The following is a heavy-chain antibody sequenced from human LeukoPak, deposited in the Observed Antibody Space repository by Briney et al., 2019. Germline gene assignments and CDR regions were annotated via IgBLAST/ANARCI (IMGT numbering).Heavy chain of an antibody. CDR3: ARGGRRISDYGMDV. CDR2: IYHSGST. J-gene: IGHJ6*04. CDR1: GGSISSGGYS. V-gene: IGHV4-30-2*01. Sequence: PSKTLSLTCAVSGGSISSGGYSWSWIRQPPGKGLEWIGYIYHSGSTYYNPSLRSRVTISVDRSKNQFSLKLSSVTAADTAVYYCARGGRRISDYGMDVWGKGTTVTVSS. D-gene: IGHD1-26*01.